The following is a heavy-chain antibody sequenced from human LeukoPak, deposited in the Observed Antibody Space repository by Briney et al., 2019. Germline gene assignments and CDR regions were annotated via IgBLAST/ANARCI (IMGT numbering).Heavy chain of an antibody. CDR1: GYTFTSYG. CDR3: ARGGVVPPALANWFDP. D-gene: IGHD2-2*01. Sequence: ASVKVSCKASGYTFTSYGISWVRQAPGQGLEWMGWISAYNGNTNYAQKLQGRVTMTTDTSTTTAYMELRSLRSDDTAVYYCARGGVVPPALANWFDPWGQGTLVTVSS. V-gene: IGHV1-18*01. CDR2: ISAYNGNT. J-gene: IGHJ5*02.